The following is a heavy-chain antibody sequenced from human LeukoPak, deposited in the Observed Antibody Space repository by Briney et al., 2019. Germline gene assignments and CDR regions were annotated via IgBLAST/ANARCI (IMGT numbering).Heavy chain of an antibody. Sequence: GRSLRLSCAASAFSLSNYWMAWVRPAPGNGLEWVANIRRDGAVTQDGASLEGRITISRTNAKNSAYLHMDRLRGEDTAVYSCVKDTSRQTYDSGSCHYFDALDLWGQGAMVSASS. V-gene: IGHV3-7*01. D-gene: IGHD3-22*01. J-gene: IGHJ3*01. CDR1: AFSLSNYW. CDR2: IRRDGAVT. CDR3: VKDTSRQTYDSGSCHYFDALDL.